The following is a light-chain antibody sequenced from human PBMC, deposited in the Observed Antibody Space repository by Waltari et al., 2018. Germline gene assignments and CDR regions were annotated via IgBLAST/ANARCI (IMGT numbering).Light chain of an antibody. CDR2: EGS. Sequence: SYELTQPPSVSVSPGQTATITCSGDALPKRYAYWYQLKSGQAPGLCIYEGSKRPSGIPARLSGFRSGTLVTLTISGAQVEDEADYFCYSTDSSVNQVVFGGGTKLTVL. J-gene: IGLJ2*01. CDR3: YSTDSSVNQVV. CDR1: ALPKRY. V-gene: IGLV3-10*01.